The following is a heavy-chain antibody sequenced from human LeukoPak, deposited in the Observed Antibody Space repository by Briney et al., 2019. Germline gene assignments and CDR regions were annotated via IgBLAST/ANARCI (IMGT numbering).Heavy chain of an antibody. V-gene: IGHV4-39*07. CDR2: IYYSGST. CDR1: GGSISSSSYY. CDR3: ARRTYDLWSGDYTGAFDI. Sequence: SETLSLTCTVSGGSISSSSYYWGWIRQPPGKGLEWIGSIYYSGSTYYNPSLKSRVTISVDTSKNQFSLKLSSVTAADTAVYYCARRTYDLWSGDYTGAFDIWGQGTMVTVSS. D-gene: IGHD3-3*01. J-gene: IGHJ3*02.